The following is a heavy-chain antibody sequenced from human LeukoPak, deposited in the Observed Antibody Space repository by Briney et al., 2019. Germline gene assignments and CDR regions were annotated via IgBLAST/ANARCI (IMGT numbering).Heavy chain of an antibody. Sequence: GGSLRLSCEGSGFTFSSHGMTWVRQAPGKGLDWVSGINGRGDDKYYRDSVKGRFTISRDNSRNTLYLHMNALRADDTAVYYCVKMAGPERRHYFDSRGPGILVSVSS. J-gene: IGHJ4*02. V-gene: IGHV3-23*01. D-gene: IGHD1-1*01. CDR1: GFTFSSHG. CDR3: VKMAGPERRHYFDS. CDR2: INGRGDDK.